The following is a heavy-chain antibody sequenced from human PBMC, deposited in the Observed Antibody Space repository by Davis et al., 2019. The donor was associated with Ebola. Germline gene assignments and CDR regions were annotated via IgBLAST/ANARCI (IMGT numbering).Heavy chain of an antibody. CDR3: ARDSCRSVTCYDYYYYMDV. D-gene: IGHD2-2*01. V-gene: IGHV3-30*04. CDR2: ISYDGTNK. Sequence: GESLKISCAASGFTFSNHAIHWVRQAPGKGLEWVAVISYDGTNKYYADSAKGRFTISRDKSKNTLYLQMNSLRPEDTAVYFCARDSCRSVTCYDYYYYMDVWGKGTTVTASS. J-gene: IGHJ6*03. CDR1: GFTFSNHA.